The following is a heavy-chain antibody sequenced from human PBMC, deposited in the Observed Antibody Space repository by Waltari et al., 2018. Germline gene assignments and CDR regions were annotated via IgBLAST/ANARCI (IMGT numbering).Heavy chain of an antibody. J-gene: IGHJ3*02. D-gene: IGHD6-13*01. V-gene: IGHV3-23*01. Sequence: EVQLLESGGGLVQPGGSLRLSCAASGFYFSSYAMSWVRHAPGKGLEWVSAISGSGGSTYYADSVKGRFTISRDNSKNTLYLQMNSLRAEDTAVYYCASGSSAAAAHDAFDIWGQGTMVTVSS. CDR3: ASGSSAAAAHDAFDI. CDR2: ISGSGGST. CDR1: GFYFSSYA.